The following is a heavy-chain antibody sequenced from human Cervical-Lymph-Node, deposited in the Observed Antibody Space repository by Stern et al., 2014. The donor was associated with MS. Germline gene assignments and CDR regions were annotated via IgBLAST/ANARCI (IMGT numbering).Heavy chain of an antibody. CDR2: VIWDDDK. CDR3: AHTLMGDYGNWYFAR. V-gene: IGHV2-5*02. D-gene: IGHD4-17*01. CDR1: GFSLTTGVA. Sequence: ESGPTVVKPTETLTLTCTFSGFSLTTGVAVGWIRQPPGKAPEWLALVIWDDDKRYSSSLKSRLTITKDSFKNQVALTMTDMDPGDSATYYCAHTLMGDYGNWYFARWGCGTLVTVSP. J-gene: IGHJ2*01.